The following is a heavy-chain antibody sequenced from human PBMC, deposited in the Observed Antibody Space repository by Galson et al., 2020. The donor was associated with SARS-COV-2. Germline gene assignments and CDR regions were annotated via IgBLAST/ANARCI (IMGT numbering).Heavy chain of an antibody. V-gene: IGHV3-7*01. CDR1: GFTFSSYW. D-gene: IGHD6-13*01. CDR2: IKQDGSEK. CDR3: AREGSSSWLDY. Sequence: GESLKISCAASGFTFSSYWMSWVRQAPGKGLEWVANIKQDGSEKYYVDSVKGRFTISRDNAKNSLYLQMKSLRAEDTAVYYWAREGSSSWLDYWGQGTLVTVSS. J-gene: IGHJ4*02.